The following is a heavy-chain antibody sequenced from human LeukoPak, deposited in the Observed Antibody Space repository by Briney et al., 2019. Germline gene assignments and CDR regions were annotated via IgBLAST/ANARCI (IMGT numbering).Heavy chain of an antibody. CDR3: ARDRFSGYLLYYFDY. Sequence: QPGGSLRLSCAASGFTFSNYGMNWVRQAPGKGLEWVANIKQDGSEKYYVDSVKGRFTISRDNAKNSLYLQMNSLRAEDTAVYYCARDRFSGYLLYYFDYWGQGTLVTVSS. CDR1: GFTFSNYG. D-gene: IGHD3-22*01. V-gene: IGHV3-7*01. J-gene: IGHJ4*02. CDR2: IKQDGSEK.